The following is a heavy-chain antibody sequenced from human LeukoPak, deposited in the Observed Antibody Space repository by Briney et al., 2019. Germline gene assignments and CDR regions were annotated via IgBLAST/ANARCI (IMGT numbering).Heavy chain of an antibody. V-gene: IGHV3-23*01. D-gene: IGHD3-16*01. CDR2: ISGSGDST. J-gene: IGHJ4*02. CDR3: AISFRY. Sequence: GGSLRLSCAASGFTFSTYAVNWVRQAPGKGLEWVSTISGSGDSTYYADSVKGRFTISRDNSKDTLYLQMNSLRAEDTAVYYCAISFRYWGQGTLVTVSS. CDR1: GFTFSTYA.